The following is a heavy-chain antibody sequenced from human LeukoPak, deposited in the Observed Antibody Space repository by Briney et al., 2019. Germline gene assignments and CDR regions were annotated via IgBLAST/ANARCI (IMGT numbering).Heavy chain of an antibody. CDR3: ARDPLVGATSFDY. CDR1: GFTFSSYA. V-gene: IGHV3-23*01. J-gene: IGHJ4*02. D-gene: IGHD1-26*01. Sequence: GGSLRLSCEASGFTFSSYAMSWVRQAPGKGLEWVSGIIDSGDITYYANSVKGRFTISRDNAKNSLYLRMNSLRAEDTAVYYCARDPLVGATSFDYWGQGTLVTVSS. CDR2: IIDSGDIT.